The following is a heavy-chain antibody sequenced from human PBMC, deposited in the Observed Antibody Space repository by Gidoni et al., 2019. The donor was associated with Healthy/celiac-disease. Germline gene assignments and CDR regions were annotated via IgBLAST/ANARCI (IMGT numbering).Heavy chain of an antibody. CDR3: ARRQWLVLYYFDY. CDR2: IYDSGST. V-gene: IGHV4-39*01. J-gene: IGHJ4*02. Sequence: QLQLQESCPGLVKPSETLSLTCTVSGGSISSSSYYWGWIRQPPGKGLEWIGSIYDSGSTYYNPSLKSRVTISVDTSKNQFSLKMSSVTDADTAVYYCARRQWLVLYYFDYWGQGTLVTVSS. CDR1: GGSISSSSYY. D-gene: IGHD6-19*01.